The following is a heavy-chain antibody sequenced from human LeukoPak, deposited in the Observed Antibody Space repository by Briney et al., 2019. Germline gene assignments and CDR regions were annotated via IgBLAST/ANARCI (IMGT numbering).Heavy chain of an antibody. V-gene: IGHV4-30-4*07. J-gene: IGHJ5*02. D-gene: IGHD5-18*01. CDR2: FFYTGNT. CDR1: GGSISSGSYS. CDR3: ARDFRLATAGFDP. Sequence: SETLSLTCAVSGGSISSGSYSWGWIRQPPGKGLEWIGYFFYTGNTYYNASLKSRVTISVDTSKNQFSLKVSSVTAADTAVYYCARDFRLATAGFDPWGQGTLVTVSS.